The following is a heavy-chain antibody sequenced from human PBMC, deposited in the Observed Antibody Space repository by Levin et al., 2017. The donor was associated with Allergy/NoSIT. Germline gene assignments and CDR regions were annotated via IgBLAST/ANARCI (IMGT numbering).Heavy chain of an antibody. CDR2: INHSGST. J-gene: IGHJ5*02. D-gene: IGHD5-18*01. CDR3: ARTQQLWFGASVYNWFDP. CDR1: GGSFSGYY. V-gene: IGHV4-34*01. Sequence: PSETLSLTCAVYGGSFSGYYWSWIRQPPGKGLEWIGEINHSGSTNYNPSLKSRVTISVDTSKNQFSLKLSSVTAADTAVYYCARTQQLWFGASVYNWFDPWGQGTLVTVSS.